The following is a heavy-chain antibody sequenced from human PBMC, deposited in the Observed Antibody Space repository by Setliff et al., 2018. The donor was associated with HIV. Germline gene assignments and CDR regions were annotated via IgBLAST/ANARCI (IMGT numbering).Heavy chain of an antibody. Sequence: ASVKVSCKASGYTFSNYDISWVRQATGQGLEWMGWMNPNSDKTGHTQKFQGRVTMTRDISTGTAYMELSSLRSEDTAVYYCARGVGNWNGIHHYYMDFWGKGTTVTVSS. J-gene: IGHJ6*03. CDR3: ARGVGNWNGIHHYYMDF. V-gene: IGHV1-8*02. CDR1: GYTFSNYD. D-gene: IGHD1-20*01. CDR2: MNPNSDKT.